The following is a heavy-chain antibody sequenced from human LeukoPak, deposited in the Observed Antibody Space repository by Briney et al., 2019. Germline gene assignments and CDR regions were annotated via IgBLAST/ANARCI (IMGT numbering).Heavy chain of an antibody. Sequence: GSLRLSCAASGFTFSSYSMNWVRQAPGKGLEWIGSIYYSGSTYYNPSLKSRVTISVDTSKNQFSLKLSSVTAADTAVYYCARVSSEYSSSRYPYYFDYWGQGTLVTVSS. CDR1: GFTFSSYS. J-gene: IGHJ4*02. V-gene: IGHV4-39*07. CDR2: IYYSGST. D-gene: IGHD6-6*01. CDR3: ARVSSEYSSSRYPYYFDY.